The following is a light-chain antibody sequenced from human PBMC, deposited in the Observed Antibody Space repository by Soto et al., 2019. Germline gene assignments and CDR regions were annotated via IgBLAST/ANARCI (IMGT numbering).Light chain of an antibody. J-gene: IGLJ1*01. CDR2: EVS. V-gene: IGLV2-14*01. Sequence: QSVLTQPASVSGSPGQSITISCTGTSSDVGGYNYVSWYQQHPGKAPKLMIYEVSNRPSGVSNRFSGSKSGNTASLTISGLQAEDEVDYYCSSYTSSPSDVFGTGTKLTVL. CDR1: SSDVGGYNY. CDR3: SSYTSSPSDV.